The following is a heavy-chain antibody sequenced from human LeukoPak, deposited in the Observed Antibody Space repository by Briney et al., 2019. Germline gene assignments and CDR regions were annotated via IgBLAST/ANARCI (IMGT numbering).Heavy chain of an antibody. CDR3: ARAIRYFDFDY. CDR2: IYYSGST. J-gene: IGHJ4*02. CDR1: GGSISSGSYY. D-gene: IGHD3-9*01. V-gene: IGHV4-39*07. Sequence: PSQTLSLTCTVSGGSISSGSYYWSWIRQPAGKGLEWIGSIYYSGSTYYNPSLKSRVTMSVDTSKNQFSLKLSSVTAADTAVYYCARAIRYFDFDYWGQGTLVTVSS.